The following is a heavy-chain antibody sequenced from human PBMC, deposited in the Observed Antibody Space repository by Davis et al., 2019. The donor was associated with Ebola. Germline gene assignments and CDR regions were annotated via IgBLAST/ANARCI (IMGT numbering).Heavy chain of an antibody. D-gene: IGHD2-8*01. CDR2: ISSSASYK. V-gene: IGHV3-11*06. Sequence: GESLKISCAASGFTFSVYYMSWIRQAPGKGPEWVSSISSSASYKNYADSVKGRFTISRDDAKNTLYLQMNSLRAEDTAVYYCAKDMLGYWGQGTLVTVSS. CDR3: AKDMLGY. J-gene: IGHJ4*02. CDR1: GFTFSVYY.